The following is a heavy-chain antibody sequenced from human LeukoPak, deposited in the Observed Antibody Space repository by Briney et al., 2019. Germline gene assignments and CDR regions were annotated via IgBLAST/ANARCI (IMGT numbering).Heavy chain of an antibody. Sequence: ASVKVSCKASGGTFSSYAISWVRQAPGQGLGWMGGSIPIFGTANYAQKFQGRVTITTDESTSTAYMELSSLRSEDTAVYYCASGGYSYGLKYYFDYWGQGTLVTVSS. CDR1: GGTFSSYA. J-gene: IGHJ4*02. V-gene: IGHV1-69*05. CDR2: SIPIFGTA. CDR3: ASGGYSYGLKYYFDY. D-gene: IGHD5-18*01.